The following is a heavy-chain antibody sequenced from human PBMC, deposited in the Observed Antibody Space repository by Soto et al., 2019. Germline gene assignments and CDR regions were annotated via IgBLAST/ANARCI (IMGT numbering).Heavy chain of an antibody. J-gene: IGHJ6*01. V-gene: IGHV4-38-2*01. D-gene: IGHD3-3*01. CDR1: GYSMTSGYY. CDR2: IYHGGSV. Sequence: PSETLSLTCAVSGYSMTSGYYWGWVRQPPGKGLEWLGSIYHGGSVYYNPSLKSRVTLSLDASKNHFSLHLTSVTAADTAVYYCARTFDYYGMDVWGQGTAGT. CDR3: ARTFDYYGMDV.